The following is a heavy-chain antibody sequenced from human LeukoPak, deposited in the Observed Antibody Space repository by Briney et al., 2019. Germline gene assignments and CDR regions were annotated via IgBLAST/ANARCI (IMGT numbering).Heavy chain of an antibody. CDR2: ISSSSSYI. CDR1: GFTFSSYS. Sequence: GRSLRLSCAASGFTFSSYSMNWVRQAPGKGLEWVSSISSSSSYIYYADSVKGRFTISRDTAKNSLYLQMNSLRAEDTAVYYCARVVVVAATPLYHYGMDVWGQGTTVTVSS. D-gene: IGHD2-15*01. CDR3: ARVVVVAATPLYHYGMDV. J-gene: IGHJ6*02. V-gene: IGHV3-21*01.